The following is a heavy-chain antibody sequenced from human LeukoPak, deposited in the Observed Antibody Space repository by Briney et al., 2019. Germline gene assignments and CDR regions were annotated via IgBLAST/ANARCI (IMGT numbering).Heavy chain of an antibody. D-gene: IGHD6-6*01. V-gene: IGHV4-39*01. J-gene: IGHJ4*02. CDR3: ARHFPVPDY. CDR2: IYYSGST. Sequence: PSETLSLTCTVSGGSIISSSCYWGWIRQPPGKGLEWIGSIYYSGSTYYNPSLKSRVTISVDTSKNQFSLKLSSVTAAATAVYYCARHFPVPDYWGQGTLVTVSS. CDR1: GGSIISSSCY.